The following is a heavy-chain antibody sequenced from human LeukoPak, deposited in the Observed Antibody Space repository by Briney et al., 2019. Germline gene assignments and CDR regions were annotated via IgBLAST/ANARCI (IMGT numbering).Heavy chain of an antibody. CDR3: ARDQEGFDY. CDR1: GYSFTNNY. V-gene: IGHV1-46*01. Sequence: ASVKVSCKASGYSFTNNYIHWVRQAPGQGLEWMGMIYPRDGSTSYAQKFQGRVTVTSDTSTSTVHMELGGLRSEDTAVYYCARDQEGFDYWGQGTLVTVSS. J-gene: IGHJ4*02. CDR2: IYPRDGST.